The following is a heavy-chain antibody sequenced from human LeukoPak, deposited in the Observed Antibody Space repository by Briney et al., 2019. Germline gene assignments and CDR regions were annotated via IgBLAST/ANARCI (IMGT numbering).Heavy chain of an antibody. J-gene: IGHJ4*02. V-gene: IGHV3-21*04. CDR2: ISSSSSYI. D-gene: IGHD4-11*01. CDR3: ARDRGLDYSNYEGSFDY. CDR1: GFTFSSYS. Sequence: GGSLRLSCAASGFTFSSYSMNWVRQAPGKGLEWVSSISSSSSYIYYADSVKGRFTISRDNSKNTLYLQMNSLRAEDTAVYYCARDRGLDYSNYEGSFDYWGQGTLVTVSS.